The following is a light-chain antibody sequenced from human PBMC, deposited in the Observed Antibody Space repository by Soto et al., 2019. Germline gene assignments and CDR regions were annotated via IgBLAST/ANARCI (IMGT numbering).Light chain of an antibody. V-gene: IGLV2-23*03. CDR2: EGN. J-gene: IGLJ2*01. CDR1: SSDVGSYNF. CDR3: CSYAGSSTFVV. Sequence: QSALTQPASVSGSPGQSITISCAGTSSDVGSYNFVSWYQQHPGKAPKLMIYEGNKRPSGFSNRFSGSKSGNTASLTISGLQAADEADYYCCSYAGSSTFVVFGGGTKLTVL.